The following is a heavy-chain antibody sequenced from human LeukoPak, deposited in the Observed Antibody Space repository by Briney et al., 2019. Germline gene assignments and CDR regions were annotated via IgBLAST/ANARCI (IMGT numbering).Heavy chain of an antibody. CDR1: GYTFTVYY. CDR3: ARETIAATPSDAFDI. D-gene: IGHD6-13*01. V-gene: IGHV1-2*02. Sequence: ASVTVSCKASGYTFTVYYMHWVRQAPGQGLEWMGWMNPNSGGTDYAQKFQGRVTMTRDTSISTAYMELSRLRSDDTAVYYCARETIAATPSDAFDIWGQGTMVTVAS. CDR2: MNPNSGGT. J-gene: IGHJ3*02.